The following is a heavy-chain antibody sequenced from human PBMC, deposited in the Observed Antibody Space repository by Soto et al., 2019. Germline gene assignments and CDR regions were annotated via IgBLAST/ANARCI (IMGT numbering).Heavy chain of an antibody. CDR1: GFTFSSYW. D-gene: IGHD2-15*01. CDR2: INSDGSST. CDR3: VRTSLGVAAATREDY. V-gene: IGHV3-74*01. Sequence: EVQLVESGGGLVQPGGSLRLSCAASGFTFSSYWMHWVRQAPGKGLVWVSRINSDGSSTSYADSVKGRFTISRDNAKKPLYLQMNRLRAEDTAVYYCVRTSLGVAAATREDYWGQGTLVTVSS. J-gene: IGHJ4*02.